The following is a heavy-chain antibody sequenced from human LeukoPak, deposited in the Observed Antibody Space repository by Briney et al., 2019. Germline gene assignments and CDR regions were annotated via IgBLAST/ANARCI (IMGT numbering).Heavy chain of an antibody. CDR3: ARVDRPLAAAADAFDI. J-gene: IGHJ3*02. D-gene: IGHD6-13*01. V-gene: IGHV1-46*01. Sequence: ASVKVSCKASGYTFTSYYMHWVRQAPGQGLEWMGIINPSGGSTSYAQKFQGRVTMTRDTSTSTAYMELISLRSEDTAVYYCARVDRPLAAAADAFDIWGQGTMVTVSS. CDR1: GYTFTSYY. CDR2: INPSGGST.